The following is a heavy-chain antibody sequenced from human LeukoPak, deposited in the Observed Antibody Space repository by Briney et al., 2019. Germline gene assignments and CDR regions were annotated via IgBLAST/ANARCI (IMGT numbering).Heavy chain of an antibody. CDR1: GGSISSSSYY. CDR2: IYYSGST. CDR3: ARDGGYDHDYVWGSYRPPPVFDY. Sequence: PSETLSLTCTVSGGSISSSSYYWGWIRQPPGKGLEWIGSIYYSGSTNYNPSLKSRVTISVDTSKNQFSLWLSSVTAADTAVYYCARDGGYDHDYVWGSYRPPPVFDYWGQGTLVTVSS. D-gene: IGHD3-16*02. J-gene: IGHJ4*02. V-gene: IGHV4-39*07.